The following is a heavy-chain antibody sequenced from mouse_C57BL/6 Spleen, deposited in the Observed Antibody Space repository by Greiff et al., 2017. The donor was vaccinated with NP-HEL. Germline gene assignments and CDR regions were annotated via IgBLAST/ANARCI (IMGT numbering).Heavy chain of an antibody. D-gene: IGHD1-1*01. V-gene: IGHV1-15*01. CDR3: ALYYYGSSNWYFDV. Sequence: VQLQQSGAELVRPGASVTLSCKASGYTFTDYEMHWVKQTPVHGLEWIGAIDPETGGTAYNQKFKGKAILTADKSSSTAYMELRSLTSEDSAVYYCALYYYGSSNWYFDVWGTGTTVTVSS. CDR1: GYTFTDYE. J-gene: IGHJ1*03. CDR2: IDPETGGT.